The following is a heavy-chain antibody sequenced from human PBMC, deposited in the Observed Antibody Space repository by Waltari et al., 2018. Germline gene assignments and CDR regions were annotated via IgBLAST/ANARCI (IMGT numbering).Heavy chain of an antibody. CDR1: GFTFTSSA. D-gene: IGHD3-22*01. CDR2: IVVGSGNT. J-gene: IGHJ4*02. Sequence: QMQLVQSGPEVKKPGTSVKVSCKASGFTFTSSAVQWVRQARGQRLEWIGWIVVGSGNTNYAQKFQERVTITRDMSTSTAYMELSSLRSEDTAVYYCAADHNSSGYWAFDYWGQGTLVTVSS. CDR3: AADHNSSGYWAFDY. V-gene: IGHV1-58*01.